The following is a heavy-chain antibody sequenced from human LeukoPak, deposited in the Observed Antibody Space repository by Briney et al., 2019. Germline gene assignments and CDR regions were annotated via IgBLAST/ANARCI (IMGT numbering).Heavy chain of an antibody. Sequence: ASVTVSCKTSGYIFTDYYIHWVRQAPGQGLEWMGILNSSGGSTTYAQKFQGRITMTRDASTSTVYMELRSLRSEDTAVYYCARDRWELSYYFDYWGQGTLVTVSS. J-gene: IGHJ4*02. V-gene: IGHV1-46*01. CDR1: GYIFTDYY. CDR3: ARDRWELSYYFDY. CDR2: LNSSGGST. D-gene: IGHD1-26*01.